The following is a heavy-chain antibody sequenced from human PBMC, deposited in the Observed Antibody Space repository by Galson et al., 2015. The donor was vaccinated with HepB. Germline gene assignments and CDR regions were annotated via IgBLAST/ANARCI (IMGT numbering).Heavy chain of an antibody. Sequence: SVMVSCKASGFSFTGYYMRWVRQAPGQGLEWMGWINPNSGGTNYAQKFQGRVTMTRDTSISTAYMELSRLRSDDTAMYYCAREGDSWFDPWGQGTLVTVAS. CDR3: AREGDSWFDP. J-gene: IGHJ5*02. V-gene: IGHV1-2*02. CDR2: INPNSGGT. D-gene: IGHD3-16*01. CDR1: GFSFTGYY.